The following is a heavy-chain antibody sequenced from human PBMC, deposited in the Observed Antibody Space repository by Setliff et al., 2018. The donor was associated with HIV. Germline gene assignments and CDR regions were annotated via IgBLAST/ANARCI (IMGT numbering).Heavy chain of an antibody. CDR3: ARGPSGTYYRGFEF. D-gene: IGHD1-26*01. Sequence: PSETLSLTCTVSGGSISVHYWSWLRQPPGKGLEWIGYMYASGGTDYNPSLQSRVTISVDRFRNKFSLQLRSVTASDTAVYYFARGPSGTYYRGFEFWGQGTLVTVSS. CDR1: GGSISVHY. V-gene: IGHV4-59*11. J-gene: IGHJ4*02. CDR2: MYASGGT.